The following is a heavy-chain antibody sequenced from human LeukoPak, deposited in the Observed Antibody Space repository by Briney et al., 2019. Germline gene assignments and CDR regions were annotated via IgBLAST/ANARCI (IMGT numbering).Heavy chain of an antibody. V-gene: IGHV4-59*08. J-gene: IGHJ4*02. CDR3: ARLRSQTYYFDY. D-gene: IGHD3-16*02. CDR2: IYYSGST. CDR1: GGSISSYY. Sequence: SEILSLTCTVSGGSISSYYWSWIRQPPGKELEWIGYIYYSGSTNYNPSLKSRVTISVDTSKNQFSLKLSSVTAADTAVYYCARLRSQTYYFDYWGQGTLVTVSS.